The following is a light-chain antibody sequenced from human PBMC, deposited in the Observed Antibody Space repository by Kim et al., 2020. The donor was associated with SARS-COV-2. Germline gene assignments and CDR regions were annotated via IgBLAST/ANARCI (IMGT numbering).Light chain of an antibody. Sequence: EVMMTQSPATLSVSPGERATLSCRASQSVNSNLAWYQQKPGQAPRLLIYGASTRVPGVPARFSGSGSGTEFTLTISSLQSEDFAIYYCQQFNNWPLYSFGQGTKLEI. CDR3: QQFNNWPLYS. V-gene: IGKV3-15*01. CDR2: GAS. J-gene: IGKJ2*03. CDR1: QSVNSN.